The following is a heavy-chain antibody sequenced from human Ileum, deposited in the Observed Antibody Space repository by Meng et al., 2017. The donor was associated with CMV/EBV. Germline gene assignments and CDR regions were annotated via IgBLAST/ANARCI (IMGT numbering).Heavy chain of an antibody. J-gene: IGHJ6*02. CDR2: INPNNGAT. CDR3: ARGATTTLFHYYKEMDV. V-gene: IGHV1-2*02. CDR1: GYTLSVYY. Sequence: ASVKVSCKASGYTLSVYYIHWVRQAPGQGLEWLGWINPNNGATAYAEKFQSRVTLTRDTFINTAYMELSRLTSDDTAVYYCARGATTTLFHYYKEMDVWGQGTTVTVSS. D-gene: IGHD1-14*01.